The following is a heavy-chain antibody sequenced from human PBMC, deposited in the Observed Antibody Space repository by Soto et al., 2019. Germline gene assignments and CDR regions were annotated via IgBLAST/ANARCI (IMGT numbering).Heavy chain of an antibody. Sequence: QVQLVQSGAEVKKPGASVKVSCKASGYTFTGYYMHWVRQAPGQGLEWMGWINPNSGGTNYAQKFQGRVHMTRDTSISTAYMELSRLRSDDTAVYYCAREAYCTNGVCTEPLPFDYWGQGTLVTVSS. CDR3: AREAYCTNGVCTEPLPFDY. D-gene: IGHD2-8*01. J-gene: IGHJ4*02. CDR2: INPNSGGT. V-gene: IGHV1-2*02. CDR1: GYTFTGYY.